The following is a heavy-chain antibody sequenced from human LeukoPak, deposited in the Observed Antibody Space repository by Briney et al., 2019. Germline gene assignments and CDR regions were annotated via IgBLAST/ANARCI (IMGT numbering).Heavy chain of an antibody. CDR2: INAGNGNT. CDR3: ARGPRAAADDY. Sequence: GASVKVSCKASGYTFINFAINWGRQAPGQRPEWMGWINAGNGNTKYSQKFQGRVTITRDTSASTAYMKLSGLTSEDTAVYYCARGPRAAADDYWGQGTLVTVSS. V-gene: IGHV1-3*01. CDR1: GYTFINFA. D-gene: IGHD6-13*01. J-gene: IGHJ4*02.